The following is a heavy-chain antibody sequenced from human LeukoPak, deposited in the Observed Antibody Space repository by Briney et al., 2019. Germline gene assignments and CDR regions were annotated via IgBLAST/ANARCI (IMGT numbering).Heavy chain of an antibody. CDR1: GFTFSSYS. D-gene: IGHD3-3*01. CDR3: VRDVSGYYNY. Sequence: GGSLRLSCAASGFTFSSYSMNWVRQAPGKGLEWVSSISSSSSYIYYADSVRGRFTISRDNANNSVFLQMNSLRAEDTAIYYCVRDVSGYYNYWGQGTLVTVSS. J-gene: IGHJ4*02. CDR2: ISSSSSYI. V-gene: IGHV3-21*01.